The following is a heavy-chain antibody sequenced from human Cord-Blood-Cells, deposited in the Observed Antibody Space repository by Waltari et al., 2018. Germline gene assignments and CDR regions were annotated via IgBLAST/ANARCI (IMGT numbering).Heavy chain of an antibody. CDR1: AATCTSYA. CDR2: IIPIFGTA. CDR3: ARFLSSSWPR. Sequence: QVQLVQSGAEVKKPGSSVKGSCKASAATCTSYAFSWVRQAPGQGLEWMGGIIPIFGTANYAQKFQGRVRITADESTSTAYMELSSLRSEDTAVYYCARFLSSSWPRWGQGTLVTVSS. V-gene: IGHV1-69*01. J-gene: IGHJ1*01. D-gene: IGHD6-13*01.